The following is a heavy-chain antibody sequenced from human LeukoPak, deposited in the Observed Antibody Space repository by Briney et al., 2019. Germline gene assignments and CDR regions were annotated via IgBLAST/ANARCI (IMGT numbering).Heavy chain of an antibody. V-gene: IGHV3-23*01. CDR1: GFTFNSYA. CDR3: AKAGDTVVVPAASYFDY. CDR2: ISGSGGST. Sequence: GGSLSLSCAASGFTFNSYAMTWVRQPPGKGLEWVAAISGSGGSTYYADSVKGRFTISRDNSKNTLYLQMNSLRAEDTAVYYCAKAGDTVVVPAASYFDYWGQGTLVTVSS. J-gene: IGHJ4*02. D-gene: IGHD2-2*01.